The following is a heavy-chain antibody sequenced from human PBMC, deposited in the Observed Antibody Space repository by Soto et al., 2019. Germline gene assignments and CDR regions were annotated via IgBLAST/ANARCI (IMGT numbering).Heavy chain of an antibody. Sequence: SETLSLTCTVSGGSISSSSYYWGWIRQPPGKGLEWIGSIYYSGRTYYNPSLKSRVTFSVCKSKNRFSLTLTSVPAADPALYSCERLKYDIVASYFSGWFDPWGQGTLVTVSS. CDR1: GGSISSSSYY. CDR2: IYYSGRT. V-gene: IGHV4-39*01. D-gene: IGHD3-9*01. CDR3: ERLKYDIVASYFSGWFDP. J-gene: IGHJ5*02.